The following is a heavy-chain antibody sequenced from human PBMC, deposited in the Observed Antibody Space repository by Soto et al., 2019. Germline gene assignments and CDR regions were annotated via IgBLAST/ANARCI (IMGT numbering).Heavy chain of an antibody. Sequence: EVQLVESGGGLVQPGGSLRVSCAASGFTFGSYWMNWVRQAQGKGLVWVSRIDSDGSSTTYADSVKRRFTTSRDNAKNTLYLQMSSLRVEDTAVYYCARGRPYGMDVWGQGTTVTVSS. V-gene: IGHV3-74*01. CDR1: GFTFGSYW. CDR2: IDSDGSST. J-gene: IGHJ6*02. CDR3: ARGRPYGMDV.